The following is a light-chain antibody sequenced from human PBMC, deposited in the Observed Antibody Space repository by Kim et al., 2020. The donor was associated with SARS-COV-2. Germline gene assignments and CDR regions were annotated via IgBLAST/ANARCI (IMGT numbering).Light chain of an antibody. CDR3: GSYISSSDLYV. J-gene: IGLJ1*01. V-gene: IGLV2-14*03. Sequence: SIAISCTGTSSDVGAYNVVSWYQQHPGKAPKLMIYDVTKRPSGVSNRFSGSKSGNTASLTISGLQAEDEADYFCGSYISSSDLYVFGSGTKVTVL. CDR2: DVT. CDR1: SSDVGAYNV.